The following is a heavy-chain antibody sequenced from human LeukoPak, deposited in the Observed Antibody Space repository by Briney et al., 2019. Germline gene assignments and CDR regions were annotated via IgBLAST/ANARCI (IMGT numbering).Heavy chain of an antibody. D-gene: IGHD3-3*01. V-gene: IGHV3-23*01. CDR1: RFTFSTYA. CDR3: AKARDYDFWNGYSNYCDY. J-gene: IGHJ4*02. Sequence: GGSLRLSCGGSRFTFSTYAMSWVRQAPGKGLEWVSGISGSGSSTYYADSVKGRFTISRDNSKNTLYLQMNSLRAEDTAVYYCAKARDYDFWNGYSNYCDYWGQGTLVTVSS. CDR2: ISGSGSST.